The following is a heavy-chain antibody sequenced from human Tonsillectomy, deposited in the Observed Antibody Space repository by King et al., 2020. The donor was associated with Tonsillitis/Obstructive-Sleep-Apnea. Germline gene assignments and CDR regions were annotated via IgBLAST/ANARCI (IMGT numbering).Heavy chain of an antibody. V-gene: IGHV2-26*01. CDR1: GFSLSNARMG. J-gene: IGHJ4*02. D-gene: IGHD3-3*01. CDR2: IFSNDEK. Sequence: TLKESGPVLVKPTETLTLTCTVSGFSLSNARMGVSWIRQPPGKALEWLAHIFSNDEKSYSTSLKSRLTISADTSKSQVVLTLTNMDPVVTATHYCSRTVKTNYDFWRRYSNYYFDYWGQGTLVTVSS. CDR3: SRTVKTNYDFWRRYSNYYFDY.